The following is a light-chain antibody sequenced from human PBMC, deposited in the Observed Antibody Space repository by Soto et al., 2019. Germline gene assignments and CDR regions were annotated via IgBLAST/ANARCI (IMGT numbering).Light chain of an antibody. CDR1: QSISTN. J-gene: IGKJ2*01. CDR2: GAF. CDR3: QQYDDWPPYT. Sequence: EIVMTQSPATLSLSPGERVTLSCKASQSISTNLAWYQQKSGQAPSLLIYGAFTRATGIPARFSGSGSGTEFTLTISSLQSEDFAVYYCQQYDDWPPYTFGQGTKLEIK. V-gene: IGKV3-15*01.